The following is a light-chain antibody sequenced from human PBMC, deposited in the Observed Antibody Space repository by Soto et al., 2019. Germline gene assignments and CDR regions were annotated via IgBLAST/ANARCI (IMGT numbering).Light chain of an antibody. CDR3: QQFTEYPVT. CDR1: QGISSS. Sequence: RMTQSPSTLSASIGDRVTITCRASQGISSSLAWYQQKPGKAPKLLIYKTSTLESGVPSRFSGSGSGTEFTLTINYLQPDDSATYYCQQFTEYPVTFGQGTRLEIK. CDR2: KTS. V-gene: IGKV1-5*03. J-gene: IGKJ5*01.